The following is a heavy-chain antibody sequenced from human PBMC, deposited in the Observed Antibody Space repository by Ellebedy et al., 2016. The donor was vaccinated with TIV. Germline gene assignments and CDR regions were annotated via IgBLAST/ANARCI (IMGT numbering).Heavy chain of an antibody. V-gene: IGHV1-69*04. J-gene: IGHJ6*02. CDR3: AGYYGSGSSKGFDYYYYGMDV. CDR1: GGTFSSYA. CDR2: IIPILGIA. Sequence: SVKVSXXASGGTFSSYAISWVRQAPGQGLEWMGRIIPILGIANYAQKFQGRVTITADKSTSTAYMELSSLRSEDTAVYYCAGYYGSGSSKGFDYYYYGMDVWGQGTTVTVSS. D-gene: IGHD3-10*01.